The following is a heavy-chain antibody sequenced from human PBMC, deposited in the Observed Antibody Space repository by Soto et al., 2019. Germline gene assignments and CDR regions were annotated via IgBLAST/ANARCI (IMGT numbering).Heavy chain of an antibody. J-gene: IGHJ4*02. V-gene: IGHV1-69*13. Sequence: SVKVSCKASGDLFNNHAFNWVRQAPGQGLEWMGRISPLFSTTNYAQKFQGRVTIGADELTTVVYLEVNNLESDDSAIYYCAESSQIAAAGYFKFRGQGTLVTVSS. CDR2: ISPLFSTT. CDR3: AESSQIAAAGYFKF. CDR1: GDLFNNHA. D-gene: IGHD6-13*01.